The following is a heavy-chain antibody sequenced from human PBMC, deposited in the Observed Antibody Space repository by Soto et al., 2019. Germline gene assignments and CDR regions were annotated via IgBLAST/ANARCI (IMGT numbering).Heavy chain of an antibody. V-gene: IGHV4-30-4*01. CDR1: GGSISSGDYY. CDR3: TVSIGARYFDY. D-gene: IGHD6-6*01. J-gene: IGHJ4*02. Sequence: SETLSLTCTVSGGSISSGDYYWSWIRQPPGKGLEWIGYIYYSGSTYYNPSLKSRVTISVDTSKNQFSLKLSSVTAADTAVYYCTVSIGARYFDYWGQGTLVTVSS. CDR2: IYYSGST.